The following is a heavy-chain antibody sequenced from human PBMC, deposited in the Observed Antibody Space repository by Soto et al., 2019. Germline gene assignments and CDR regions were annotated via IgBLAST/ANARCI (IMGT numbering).Heavy chain of an antibody. CDR1: GEAFSSYT. V-gene: IGHV1-69*02. J-gene: IGHJ4*02. CDR3: AKISGDYGGGY. Sequence: KVDCKGFGEAFSSYTVRWVRKTTGQGREGMGRILPILGIANYAQKFQGRVTITADKPTSTAYMELSSLRSEAPAAYYCAKISGDYGGGYWGQGTLVSVSS. CDR2: ILPILGIA. D-gene: IGHD4-17*01.